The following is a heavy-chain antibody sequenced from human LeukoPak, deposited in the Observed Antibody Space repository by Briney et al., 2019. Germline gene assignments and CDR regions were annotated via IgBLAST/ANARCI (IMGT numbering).Heavy chain of an antibody. CDR2: IKSKTDGGTT. J-gene: IGHJ6*02. D-gene: IGHD5-18*01. Sequence: GGSLRLSCAASGFTFSNAWMSWVRQAPGKGLEWVGRIKSKTDGGTTDYAAPVKGRFTISRDDSKNTLYLQMNSLKTEDTAVYYCTTVAVDTAMATPYYYYGMDVWGQGTTVTVSS. CDR1: GFTFSNAW. V-gene: IGHV3-15*01. CDR3: TTVAVDTAMATPYYYYGMDV.